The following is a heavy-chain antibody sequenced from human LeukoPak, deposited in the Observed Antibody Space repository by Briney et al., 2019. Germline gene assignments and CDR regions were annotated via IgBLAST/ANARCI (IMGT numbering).Heavy chain of an antibody. V-gene: IGHV3-74*03. Sequence: GGSLRLSCEASGFAFSSHWMHWVRQAPGKGLVWVSRITHGGDSAEYAGSVEGRFTTSRDNAKNTVYLQLNSLRAEDTAVYYCARDSGVSTPLDHWGQGALVTVSS. J-gene: IGHJ4*02. CDR2: ITHGGDSA. CDR1: GFAFSSHW. CDR3: ARDSGVSTPLDH. D-gene: IGHD2/OR15-2a*01.